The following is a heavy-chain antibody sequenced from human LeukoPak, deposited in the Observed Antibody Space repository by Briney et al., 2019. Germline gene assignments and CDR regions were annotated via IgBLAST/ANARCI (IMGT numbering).Heavy chain of an antibody. J-gene: IGHJ6*03. CDR2: INHSGST. CDR1: GGSFSGYY. CDR3: ARTRGSSYFYYYMDV. Sequence: SETLSLTCAVYGGSFSGYYWSWIRQPPGKGLEWIGEINHSGSTNYNPSLKSRVTISVDTSKNQFSLKLSSVTAADTALYYCARTRGSSYFYYYMDVWGKGTTVTVSS. V-gene: IGHV4-34*01. D-gene: IGHD1-26*01.